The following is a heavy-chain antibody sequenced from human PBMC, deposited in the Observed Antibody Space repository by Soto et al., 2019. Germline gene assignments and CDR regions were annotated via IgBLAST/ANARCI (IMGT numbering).Heavy chain of an antibody. CDR3: ARERAVGIAVALNWFDP. V-gene: IGHV3-48*02. CDR2: ISSSSSTI. CDR1: GFTFSSYS. D-gene: IGHD6-19*01. J-gene: IGHJ5*02. Sequence: EVQLVESGGGLLQPGGSLRLSCAASGFTFSSYSMNWVRQAPGKGLEWVSYISSSSSTIYYADSVKGRFTISRDNAKNSLYLQMNSLRDEDTAVYYCARERAVGIAVALNWFDPWGQGTLVTVSS.